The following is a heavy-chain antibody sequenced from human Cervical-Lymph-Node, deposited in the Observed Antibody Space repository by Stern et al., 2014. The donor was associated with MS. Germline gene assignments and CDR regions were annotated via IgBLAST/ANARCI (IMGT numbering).Heavy chain of an antibody. CDR2: ISNDAKNT. CDR3: VPGSGAFDF. CDR1: GFTFSSYA. J-gene: IGHJ4*02. D-gene: IGHD3-10*01. V-gene: IGHV3-30*03. Sequence: EQLEESGGGVVQPGRSLRLSCAASGFTFSSYAMHWVRQAPGKGLEWVAVISNDAKNTNYADSAKGRFSISRDNSKNTLDLQMNSLRMEDTAQYYCVPGSGAFDFWGQGTLVAVSS.